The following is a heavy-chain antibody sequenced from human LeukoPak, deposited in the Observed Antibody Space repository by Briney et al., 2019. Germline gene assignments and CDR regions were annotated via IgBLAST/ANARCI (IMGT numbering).Heavy chain of an antibody. J-gene: IGHJ6*02. CDR3: AKDDGDYPHYYYYGMDV. CDR2: ISGSGGST. D-gene: IGHD4-17*01. CDR1: GFTFSSYA. V-gene: IGHV3-23*01. Sequence: GGSLRLSCAASGFTFSSYAMSWVRQAPGKGLEWVSAISGSGGSTYYADSVKGRFTIPRDNSKNTLYLQMNSLRAEDTAVYYCAKDDGDYPHYYYYGMDVWGQGTTVTVSS.